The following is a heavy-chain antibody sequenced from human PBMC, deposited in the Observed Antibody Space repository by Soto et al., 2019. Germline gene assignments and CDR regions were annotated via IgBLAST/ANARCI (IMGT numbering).Heavy chain of an antibody. J-gene: IGHJ1*01. V-gene: IGHV3-33*01. D-gene: IGHD3-22*01. CDR1: GFTFSSYG. CDR2: IWYYGSNK. CDR3: ARGYYYDSSDSYEY. Sequence: WGSLRLSCAASGFTFSSYGMHWVRQDPGKGLEWVAVIWYYGSNKYYADSVKGRFTISRDNSKNTLYLQMNSLRAEDTAVYYCARGYYYDSSDSYEYWGEGKMVNVSA.